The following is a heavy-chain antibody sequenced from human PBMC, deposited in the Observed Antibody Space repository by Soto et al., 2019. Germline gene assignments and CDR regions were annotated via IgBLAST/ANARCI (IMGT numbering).Heavy chain of an antibody. CDR3: ARGGNRYSNVASGVGGFDY. J-gene: IGHJ4*02. Sequence: PSETLSLTCTVSGASIISSYWSWIRQSPERGLEWIAYVYHTGATNYNPSLKSRVTISLDTSKGQFSLNLTSLTTADTAVYFCARGGNRYSNVASGVGGFDYWGQGSLVTVSS. CDR1: GASIISSY. CDR2: VYHTGAT. D-gene: IGHD5-12*01. V-gene: IGHV4-59*01.